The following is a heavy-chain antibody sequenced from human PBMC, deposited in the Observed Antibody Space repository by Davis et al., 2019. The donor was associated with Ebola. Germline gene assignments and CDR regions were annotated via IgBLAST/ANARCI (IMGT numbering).Heavy chain of an antibody. V-gene: IGHV3-30*03. CDR1: GFTFSSYG. CDR3: TTSINQDY. J-gene: IGHJ4*02. CDR2: ISYDGSNK. Sequence: PGGSLRLSCAASGFTFSSYGMHWVRQAPGKGLEWVAVISYDGSNKYYADSVKGRFTISRDNSKNTLYLQMNSLKTEDTAVYYCTTSINQDYWGQGTLVTVSS. D-gene: IGHD3-10*01.